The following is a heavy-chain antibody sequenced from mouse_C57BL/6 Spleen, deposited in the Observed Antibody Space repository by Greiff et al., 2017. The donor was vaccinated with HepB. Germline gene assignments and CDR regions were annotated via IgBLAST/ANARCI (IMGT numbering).Heavy chain of an antibody. V-gene: IGHV1-74*01. D-gene: IGHD2-1*01. CDR3: AIGGANYDY. Sequence: VKQRPGQGLEWIGRIHPSDSDTNYNQKFKGKATLTVDKSSSTAYMQLSSLTSEDSAVYYCAIGGANYDYWGQGTTLTVSS. CDR2: IHPSDSDT. J-gene: IGHJ2*01.